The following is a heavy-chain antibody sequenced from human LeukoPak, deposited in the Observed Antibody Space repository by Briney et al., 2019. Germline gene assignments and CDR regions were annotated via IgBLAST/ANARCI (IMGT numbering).Heavy chain of an antibody. D-gene: IGHD2-2*01. CDR2: IYPGDSDT. CDR3: ARASYAPYDAFDI. J-gene: IGHJ3*02. CDR1: GYSFTSYW. Sequence: GESLKISCKGSGYSFTSYWIGWVRQMPGKGLEWMGIIYPGDSDTRYSPSFQGQVTISADKSSSTAYLQWSSLKASDTAMYYCARASYAPYDAFDIWGQGTMVTVSS. V-gene: IGHV5-51*01.